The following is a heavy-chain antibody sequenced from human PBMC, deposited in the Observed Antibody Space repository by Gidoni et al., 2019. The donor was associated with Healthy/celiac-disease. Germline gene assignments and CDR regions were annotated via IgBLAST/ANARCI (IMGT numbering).Heavy chain of an antibody. D-gene: IGHD3-16*01. CDR2: ISSSSSTI. J-gene: IGHJ6*03. CDR3: AREWAGVTFGYMDV. CDR1: GFTFSSYS. Sequence: EVQLVESGGGLVQPGGSLRLSCAASGFTFSSYSMNWVRQAPGKGLEWVSYISSSSSTIYYADSVKGRFTISRDNAKNSLYLQMNSLRDDDTAVYYCAREWAGVTFGYMDVWGKGTTVTVSS. V-gene: IGHV3-48*02.